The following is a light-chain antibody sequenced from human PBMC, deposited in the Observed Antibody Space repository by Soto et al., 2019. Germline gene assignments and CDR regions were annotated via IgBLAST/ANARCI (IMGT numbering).Light chain of an antibody. CDR3: QQYITYPDA. CDR1: QSTSTC. V-gene: IGKV1-5*03. J-gene: IGKJ1*01. Sequence: DIQMTQSPSILSASVGDRVTITCRASQSTSTCLAWYKQRTGKTPKLLSSEASKLERGVPAKFRGRGSETEFTRTICSLQPDDCPPNYCQQYITYPDAFGQGTKVEIK. CDR2: EAS.